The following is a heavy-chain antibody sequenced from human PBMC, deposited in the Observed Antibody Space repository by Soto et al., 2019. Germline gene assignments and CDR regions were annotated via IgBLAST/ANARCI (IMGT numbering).Heavy chain of an antibody. V-gene: IGHV4-4*02. CDR1: GDSDITNRW. CDR2: MFHSGST. J-gene: IGHJ4*02. CDR3: VMSPGWYKIDS. D-gene: IGHD6-19*01. Sequence: QLQLQESGPGLVKPSGTLSLTCTVSGDSDITNRWWGWVRQSPGKGLEWIADMFHSGSTNYSPSLESRVTLSVDKSKKQFSLKMHSVTAADTAVYFCVMSPGWYKIDSWGQGILVTVSS.